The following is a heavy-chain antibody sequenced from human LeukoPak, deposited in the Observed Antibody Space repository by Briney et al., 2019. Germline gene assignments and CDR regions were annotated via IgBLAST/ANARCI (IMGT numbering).Heavy chain of an antibody. D-gene: IGHD3-9*01. V-gene: IGHV3-48*04. CDR2: ISSSSSTI. J-gene: IGHJ3*02. Sequence: PGGSLRLSCAASGFTFSSYSMNWVRQAPGKGLEWVSYISSSSSTIYYADSVKGRFTISRDNAKNSLYLQMNSLRAEDTAVYYCARDHLDWLGNAFDIWGQGTTVTVSS. CDR3: ARDHLDWLGNAFDI. CDR1: GFTFSSYS.